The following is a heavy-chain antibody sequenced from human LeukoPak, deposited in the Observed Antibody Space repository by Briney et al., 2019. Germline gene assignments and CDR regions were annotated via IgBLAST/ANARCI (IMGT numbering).Heavy chain of an antibody. CDR2: INHSGST. J-gene: IGHJ5*02. Sequence: SSETLSLTCAVYDGTFSGYYWSWIRQPPGKGLEWIGEINHSGSTNYNPSLKSRVTISVDTSKNQFSLKLSSVTAADTAVYYCARGKQSSGWPRRFDPWGQGTLVTVSS. V-gene: IGHV4-34*01. CDR3: ARGKQSSGWPRRFDP. CDR1: DGTFSGYY. D-gene: IGHD6-19*01.